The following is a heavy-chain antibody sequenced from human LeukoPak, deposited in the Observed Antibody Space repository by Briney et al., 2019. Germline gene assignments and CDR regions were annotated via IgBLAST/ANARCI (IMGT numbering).Heavy chain of an antibody. CDR3: AKDTAQGYTYGTIEQDY. Sequence: GGSLRLSCAASGIAFSTYAMSWVRQAPGKGLEWVSVVSESGEITHYADSVEGRFTISRDNSKNTVYLQMNSLRAEDSAVYYCAKDTAQGYTYGTIEQDYWGQGTRVTVSS. D-gene: IGHD5-18*01. J-gene: IGHJ4*02. V-gene: IGHV3-23*01. CDR2: VSESGEIT. CDR1: GIAFSTYA.